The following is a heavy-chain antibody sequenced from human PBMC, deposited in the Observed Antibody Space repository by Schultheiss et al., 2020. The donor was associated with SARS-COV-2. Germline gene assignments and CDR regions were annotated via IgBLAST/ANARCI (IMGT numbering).Heavy chain of an antibody. CDR1: GFTVSSNY. V-gene: IGHV3-48*01. D-gene: IGHD5-18*01. J-gene: IGHJ4*02. CDR2: ISSSGSTI. Sequence: GGSLRLSCAASGFTVSSNYMSWVCQAPGKGLEWVSYISSSGSTIYYADSVKGRFTISRDNSKNTLYLQMNSLRAEDTAVYYCARVDTAMVYLDYWGQGTLVTVSS. CDR3: ARVDTAMVYLDY.